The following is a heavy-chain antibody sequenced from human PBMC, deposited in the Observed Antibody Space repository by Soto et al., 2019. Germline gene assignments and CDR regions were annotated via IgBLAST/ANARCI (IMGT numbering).Heavy chain of an antibody. CDR1: GFTFSSYG. CDR2: IWYDGSNK. Sequence: GGSLRLSCAASGFTFSSYGMHWVRQAPGKGLEWVAVIWYDGSNKYYADSVKGRFTISRDNSKNTLYLQMNSLRAEDTAVYYCAREEQWLVPMDVWGKGTTVTVSS. D-gene: IGHD6-19*01. J-gene: IGHJ6*03. V-gene: IGHV3-33*01. CDR3: AREEQWLVPMDV.